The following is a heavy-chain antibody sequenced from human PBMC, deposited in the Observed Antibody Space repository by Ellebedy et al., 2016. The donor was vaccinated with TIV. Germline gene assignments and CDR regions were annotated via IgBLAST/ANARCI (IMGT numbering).Heavy chain of an antibody. J-gene: IGHJ4*02. CDR3: ARDVAPVGQVTFDC. CDR1: GFIFSGSW. CDR2: INQDGSDE. V-gene: IGHV3-7*03. D-gene: IGHD2-21*02. Sequence: GEFLKISCAASGFIFSGSWMTWVRQAPGKGLEWVANINQDGSDEYYVDSVKGRFTISRDNAKNSLYLQMNSLRAEDTAMYYCARDVAPVGQVTFDCWGQGTLVTVSS.